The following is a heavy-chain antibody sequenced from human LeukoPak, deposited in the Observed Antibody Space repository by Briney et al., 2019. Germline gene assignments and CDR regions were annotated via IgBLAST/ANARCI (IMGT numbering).Heavy chain of an antibody. J-gene: IGHJ6*03. CDR3: ARDNGLSVSYYSFYYYYYYMDV. D-gene: IGHD1-26*01. CDR1: GFTLSSYA. CDR2: ISYDGSNK. V-gene: IGHV3-30*04. Sequence: PGRSLRLSCAASGFTLSSYAMHWVSQAPGKGMEWVAVISYDGSNKSYADSVKSRFTISRDNSKNTLYLQMNSLRADDTAVYYCARDNGLSVSYYSFYYYYYYMDVWGKGTTVTVSS.